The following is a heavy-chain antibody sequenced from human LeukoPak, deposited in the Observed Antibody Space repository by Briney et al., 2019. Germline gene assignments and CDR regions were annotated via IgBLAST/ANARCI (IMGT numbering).Heavy chain of an antibody. CDR2: ISSSGSTI. J-gene: IGHJ4*02. V-gene: IGHV3-11*04. CDR3: AGQTVVPAAIQY. CDR1: GFTFSDYY. Sequence: GGSLRLSCAASGFTFSDYYMSWIRQAPGKGLEWVSYISSSGSTIYYADSVKGRFTISRDNAKNSLYLQMNSLRAEDTAVYYCAGQTVVPAAIQYWGQGTLVTVSS. D-gene: IGHD2-2*01.